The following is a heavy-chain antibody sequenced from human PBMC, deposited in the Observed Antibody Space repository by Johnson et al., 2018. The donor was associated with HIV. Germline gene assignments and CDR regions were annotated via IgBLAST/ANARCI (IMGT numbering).Heavy chain of an antibody. CDR2: ISSSGTTI. V-gene: IGHV3-11*04. CDR1: GFTVSSNY. Sequence: QVQLVESGGGLVQPGGSLRLSCAASGFTVSSNYMSWIRQAPGKGLEWVSYISSSGTTIYYADSLKGRFTISRDNAKNSLYLQINSLRAEDTAVYYCASGWGIAASDAFDIWGQGTMVIVSS. D-gene: IGHD6-13*01. CDR3: ASGWGIAASDAFDI. J-gene: IGHJ3*02.